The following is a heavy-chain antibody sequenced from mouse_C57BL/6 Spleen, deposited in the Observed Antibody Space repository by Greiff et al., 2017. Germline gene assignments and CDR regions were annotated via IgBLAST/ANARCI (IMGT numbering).Heavy chain of an antibody. CDR2: IDPETGGT. J-gene: IGHJ3*01. D-gene: IGHD2-3*01. V-gene: IGHV1-15*01. Sequence: VQGVESGAELVRPGASVTLSCKASGYTFTDYEMHWVKQTPVHGLEWIGAIDPETGGTAYNQKFKGKAILTADKSSSTAYMELRSLTSEDSAVYYCTNDGYSPWFAYWGQGTLVTVSA. CDR3: TNDGYSPWFAY. CDR1: GYTFTDYE.